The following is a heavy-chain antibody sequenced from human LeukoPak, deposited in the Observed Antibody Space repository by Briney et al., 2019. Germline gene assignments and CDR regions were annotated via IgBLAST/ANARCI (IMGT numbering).Heavy chain of an antibody. CDR2: INHSGST. J-gene: IGHJ4*02. CDR1: GGSFSGYY. Sequence: SETLSLTCAVYGGSFSGYYWSWVRQPPGKGLEWIGEINHSGSTNYNPSLKSRVTISVDTSKNQFSLKLTSVTAADTAVYYCARESGSGWYKDAFDIWGQGTLVTVSS. CDR3: ARESGSGWYKDAFDI. V-gene: IGHV4-34*01. D-gene: IGHD6-19*01.